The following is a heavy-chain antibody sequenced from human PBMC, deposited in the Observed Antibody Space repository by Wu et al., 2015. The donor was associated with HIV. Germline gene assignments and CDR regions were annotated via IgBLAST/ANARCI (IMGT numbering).Heavy chain of an antibody. CDR3: ARGPRKMGYYYFGMDV. Sequence: QVQLVQSGAEVKKPGVSVKVSCKASGYTFTTYDINWVRQATGKGLEWMGWMNPISGNTGYAQKFQGRVTLTRNNSISTAYMEVISLRSEDTAMYYCARGPRKMGYYYFGMDVWGQGTTVTVSS. D-gene: IGHD3/OR15-3a*01. V-gene: IGHV1-8*02. CDR2: MNPISGNT. CDR1: GYTFTTYD. J-gene: IGHJ6*02.